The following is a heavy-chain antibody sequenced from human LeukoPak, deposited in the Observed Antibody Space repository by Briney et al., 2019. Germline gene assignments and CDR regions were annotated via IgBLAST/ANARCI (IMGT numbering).Heavy chain of an antibody. V-gene: IGHV4-34*01. CDR1: GGSFIGYD. CDR2: INHSGGT. D-gene: IGHD3-22*01. Sequence: SETLSLTCAVYGGSFIGYDWTWIRQPPGKGLEWIGEINHSGGTNYNPSLKSRVTISVDTSKNQFSLNLNSVTAADTAVYFCARQGRSSYHDSSGYNDYWGQGTLVTVSS. J-gene: IGHJ4*02. CDR3: ARQGRSSYHDSSGYNDY.